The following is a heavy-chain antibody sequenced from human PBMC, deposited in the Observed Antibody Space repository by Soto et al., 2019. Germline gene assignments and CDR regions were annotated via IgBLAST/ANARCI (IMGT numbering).Heavy chain of an antibody. V-gene: IGHV4-39*01. CDR3: ARQLPVGATSWFDP. D-gene: IGHD1-26*01. Sequence: SETLSLTCSVSGGSINSDYSFWGWLRQSPGRGLEWIGSLYYGGSTFYNPSLKSRVTISLDTSKNQFSLRLTSVTAADTAIYYCARQLPVGATSWFDPWGQGTLVTVSS. CDR1: GGSINSDYSF. J-gene: IGHJ5*02. CDR2: LYYGGST.